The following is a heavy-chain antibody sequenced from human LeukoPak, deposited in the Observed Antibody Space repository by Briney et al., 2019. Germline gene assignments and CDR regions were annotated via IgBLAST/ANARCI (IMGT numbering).Heavy chain of an antibody. V-gene: IGHV1-2*02. Sequence: ASVKVSCTASGYTLTDCSMHWARQAPGKGHEWVGWMNPTSGVTKHAQRFQDRVTMTGDTSSSTAYMDLSRLTYGDTAVYYCARSLDRVIDCWGQGSLVTVSS. D-gene: IGHD2-2*03. J-gene: IGHJ4*02. CDR3: ARSLDRVIDC. CDR2: MNPTSGVT. CDR1: GYTLTDCS.